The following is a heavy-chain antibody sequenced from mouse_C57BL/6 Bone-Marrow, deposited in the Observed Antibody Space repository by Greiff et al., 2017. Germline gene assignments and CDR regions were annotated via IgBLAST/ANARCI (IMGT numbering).Heavy chain of an antibody. CDR1: GFTFSSYA. CDR2: ISDGGSYT. CDR3: ARGPGLRRYFDY. D-gene: IGHD2-4*01. V-gene: IGHV5-4*03. J-gene: IGHJ2*01. Sequence: EVMLVESGGGLVKPGGSLKLSCAASGFTFSSYAMSWVRQTPEKRLEWVATISDGGSYTYYPDNVKGRFTISRDNAKNNLYLQMSHLKSEDTAMYYCARGPGLRRYFDYWGQGTTLTVSS.